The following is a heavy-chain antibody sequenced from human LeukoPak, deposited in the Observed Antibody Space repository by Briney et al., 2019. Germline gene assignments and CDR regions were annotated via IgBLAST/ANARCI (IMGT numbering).Heavy chain of an antibody. V-gene: IGHV3-23*01. CDR1: GFTFSSYA. CDR2: ISGSGGST. J-gene: IGHJ4*02. Sequence: PGGSLRLSCAASGFTFSSYAMSWVRQAPGKXLEWVSAISGSGGSTYYADSVKGRFTISRDNSKNTLYLQMNSLRAEDTAVYYCAKCSRASAAVAGTGIGYWGQGTLVTVSS. CDR3: AKCSRASAAVAGTGIGY. D-gene: IGHD6-19*01.